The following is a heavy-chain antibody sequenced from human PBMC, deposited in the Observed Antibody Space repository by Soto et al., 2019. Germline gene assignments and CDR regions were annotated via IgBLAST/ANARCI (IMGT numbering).Heavy chain of an antibody. CDR3: AKDLSDYQLVY. Sequence: EVQLVESGGVVVQPGGSLRLSCAASGFTFDDYTMHWVRQAPGKGVEWVSLISWYGGRTYYQYSVKGTFTISRDNSKNSLYLQMNSLRTEDTALYYCAKDLSDYQLVYWGQGTLVTVSS. J-gene: IGHJ4*02. V-gene: IGHV3-43*01. CDR1: GFTFDDYT. D-gene: IGHD3-10*01. CDR2: ISWYGGRT.